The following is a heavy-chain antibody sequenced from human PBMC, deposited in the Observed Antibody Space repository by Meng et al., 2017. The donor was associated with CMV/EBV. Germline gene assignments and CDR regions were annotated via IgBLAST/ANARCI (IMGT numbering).Heavy chain of an antibody. CDR3: ATEIFGGWYSFDY. D-gene: IGHD6-19*01. CDR1: GYILTELS. Sequence: QVQLVQAGAVVKKPGAPVKGSCKVSGYILTELSMHWVRQAPGKGLEWMGGFDPEDGETIYAQKFQGRVTMTEDTSTDTAYMELSSLRSEDTAVYYCATEIFGGWYSFDYWGQGTLVTVSS. J-gene: IGHJ4*02. V-gene: IGHV1-24*01. CDR2: FDPEDGET.